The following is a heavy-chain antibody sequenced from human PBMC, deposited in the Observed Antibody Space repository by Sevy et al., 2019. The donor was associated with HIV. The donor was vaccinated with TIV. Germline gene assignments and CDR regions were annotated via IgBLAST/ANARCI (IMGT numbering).Heavy chain of an antibody. D-gene: IGHD4-17*01. CDR1: GFTFSSYS. J-gene: IGHJ5*02. Sequence: GGSLRLSCAASGFTFSSYSMNWVRQAPGKGLEWVSYISSSSSTIYYADSVKGRFTISRDNAKNSLYLQMNSLRDEDTAVYYCVRDGEDYGDYVSWFDPWGQGTLVTVSS. V-gene: IGHV3-48*02. CDR2: ISSSSSTI. CDR3: VRDGEDYGDYVSWFDP.